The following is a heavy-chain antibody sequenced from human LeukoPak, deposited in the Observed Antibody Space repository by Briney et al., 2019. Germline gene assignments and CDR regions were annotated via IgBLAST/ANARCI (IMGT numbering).Heavy chain of an antibody. J-gene: IGHJ4*02. D-gene: IGHD3-22*01. Sequence: GGSLRLSCAASGFTFSSYWMHWVRQAPGKGLVWVSRINNDGSITRYADSVEGRFTIPRDNAKNTLYPQMNSLRAEDTAVYYCTRAHTNYYDSSGFWGQGTLVTVSS. V-gene: IGHV3-74*01. CDR3: TRAHTNYYDSSGF. CDR2: INNDGSIT. CDR1: GFTFSSYW.